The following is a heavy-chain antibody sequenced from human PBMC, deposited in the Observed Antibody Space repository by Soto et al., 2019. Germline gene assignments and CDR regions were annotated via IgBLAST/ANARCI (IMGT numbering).Heavy chain of an antibody. V-gene: IGHV3-23*01. J-gene: IGHJ6*02. Sequence: GGSLRLSCAASGFTFSSYAMSWVHQAPGKGLEWVSAISGSGGSTYYADSVKGRFTISRDNSKNTLYLQMNSLRAEDTAVYYCAKDIVVVPAATKFYYYYGMDVWGQGTTVTVSS. D-gene: IGHD2-2*01. CDR1: GFTFSSYA. CDR2: ISGSGGST. CDR3: AKDIVVVPAATKFYYYYGMDV.